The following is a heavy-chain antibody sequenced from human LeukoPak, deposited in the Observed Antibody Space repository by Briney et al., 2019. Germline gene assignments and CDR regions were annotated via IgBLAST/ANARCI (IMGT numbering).Heavy chain of an antibody. CDR3: ARVSSSGSYYSLDY. V-gene: IGHV1-2*02. CDR2: INPNSGGA. J-gene: IGHJ4*02. CDR1: GYTFSGYY. D-gene: IGHD1-26*01. Sequence: ASVKVSCKASGYTFSGYYMHWVRQAPAQGLEWVGWINPNSGGANYAQNFQGRVTMTRDTSISTAYIELSRLRSDDTAVYYCARVSSSGSYYSLDYWGQGTLVTVSS.